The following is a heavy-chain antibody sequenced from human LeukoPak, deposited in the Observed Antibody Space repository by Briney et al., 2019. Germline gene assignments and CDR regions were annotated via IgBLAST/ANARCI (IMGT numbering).Heavy chain of an antibody. D-gene: IGHD3-10*01. V-gene: IGHV4-30-2*01. CDR3: ARAPPRRLLWFGMDV. J-gene: IGHJ6*04. CDR1: GGSISSGGYS. CDR2: IYHSGST. Sequence: PSETLSLTCAVSGGSISSGGYSWSWIRQPPGKGLEWIGYIYHSGSTYYNPSLKSRVTISVDRSKNQFSLKLSSVTAADTAVYYCARAPPRRLLWFGMDVWGKGTTVTVSS.